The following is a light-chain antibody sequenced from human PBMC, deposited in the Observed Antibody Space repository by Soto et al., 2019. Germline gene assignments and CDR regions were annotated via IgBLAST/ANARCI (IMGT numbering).Light chain of an antibody. CDR2: GAS. Sequence: EVVLTQSPGTLSLSPGERGTLSCRASQSVDSSTLAWYKQKPGQAPRLLISGASKRATGTPDRFSGSGSGTDFTLTISRLEPEDFAVYYCQHFDDSLTFGGGTKVEIK. CDR1: QSVDSST. J-gene: IGKJ4*01. CDR3: QHFDDSLT. V-gene: IGKV3-20*01.